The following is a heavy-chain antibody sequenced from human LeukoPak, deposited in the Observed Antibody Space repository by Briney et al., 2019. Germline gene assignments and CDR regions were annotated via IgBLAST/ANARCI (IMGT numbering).Heavy chain of an antibody. J-gene: IGHJ3*02. CDR1: GGSISTSSYY. V-gene: IGHV4-39*01. Sequence: SSETLSLTCAVSGGSISTSSYYWGWVRQPPGKGLEWIGSIYYTGSTYYNPSLKSRVTISVDASKNQFSLRLSSVTAADTAIYYCARRSIVAGAFDIWGQGTVVTVSS. D-gene: IGHD2-15*01. CDR2: IYYTGST. CDR3: ARRSIVAGAFDI.